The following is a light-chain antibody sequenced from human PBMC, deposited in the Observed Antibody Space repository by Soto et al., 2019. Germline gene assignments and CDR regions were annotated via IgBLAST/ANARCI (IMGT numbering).Light chain of an antibody. Sequence: DIQMTQSPSTLSASVGDRVTITCRASQRISSWLAWYQQKPGKDPKLLIYDASSLESGVPSRFSGSGSGTEFTLTISSLKPDDFATYYCQQYNAYPWTFGQGTKVDIK. CDR1: QRISSW. V-gene: IGKV1-5*01. J-gene: IGKJ1*01. CDR2: DAS. CDR3: QQYNAYPWT.